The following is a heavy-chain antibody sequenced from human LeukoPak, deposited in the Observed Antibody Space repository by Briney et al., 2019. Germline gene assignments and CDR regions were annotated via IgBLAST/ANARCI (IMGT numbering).Heavy chain of an antibody. J-gene: IGHJ4*02. CDR2: INSDGSST. V-gene: IGHV3-74*01. CDR1: GFTFSSYW. Sequence: GGSLRLSCAASGFTFSSYWMHWVRQAPGRGLVWVSRINSDGSSTSYADSVKGRFTISRDNAKNTLYLQMNSQRAEDTAVYYCARDIYGSGSYYNDYWGQGTLVTVSS. D-gene: IGHD3-10*01. CDR3: ARDIYGSGSYYNDY.